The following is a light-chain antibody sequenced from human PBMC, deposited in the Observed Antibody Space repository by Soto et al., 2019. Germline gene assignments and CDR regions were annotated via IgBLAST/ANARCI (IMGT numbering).Light chain of an antibody. CDR1: QSISIY. Sequence: DIQMTQSPWSLCASVGDRVTITCLASQSISIYLNWYQQKPGKAPKLLIYAASSLQSGVPSGFSGSGSGTDFTLTISSLQLEDFATYYCQQSYSTPVTFGQGTRLEIK. CDR3: QQSYSTPVT. V-gene: IGKV1-39*01. J-gene: IGKJ5*01. CDR2: AAS.